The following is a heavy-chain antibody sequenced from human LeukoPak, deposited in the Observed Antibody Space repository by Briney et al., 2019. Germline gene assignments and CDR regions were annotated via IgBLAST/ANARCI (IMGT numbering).Heavy chain of an antibody. CDR1: GGSISSTNYY. D-gene: IGHD1-1*01. Sequence: SETLSLTCTVSGGSISSTNYYWGWIRQPPGKGLEWIGSIYYSGSTYYNPSLKSRLTISLDTSKNQFSLRLSSVTAANTAFYYCARRYNWNDRWDWGQGTLVTVSP. CDR2: IYYSGST. V-gene: IGHV4-39*07. CDR3: ARRYNWNDRWD. J-gene: IGHJ4*02.